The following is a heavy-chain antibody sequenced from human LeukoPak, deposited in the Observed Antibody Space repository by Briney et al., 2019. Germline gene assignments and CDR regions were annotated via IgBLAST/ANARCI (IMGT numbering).Heavy chain of an antibody. CDR3: ARHNPYYYGSGSYSDLDY. CDR1: GGSFSGYY. CDR2: INHSGST. Sequence: PSETLSLTCAVYGGSFSGYYWSWIRQPPGKGLEWIGEINHSGSTNYNPSLKSRVTISVDTSKNQFSLKLSSVTAADTAVYYCARHNPYYYGSGSYSDLDYWGQGTLVTVSS. V-gene: IGHV4-34*01. J-gene: IGHJ4*02. D-gene: IGHD3-10*01.